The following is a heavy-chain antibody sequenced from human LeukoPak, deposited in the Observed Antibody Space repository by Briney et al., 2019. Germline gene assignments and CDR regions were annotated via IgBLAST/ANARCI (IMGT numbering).Heavy chain of an antibody. CDR3: AKVPTVYYYYGMDV. Sequence: GGSLRLSCAASGLTFDDYAMHWVRQAPGKGLEWVSLISGDGGSTYYADSVKGRFTISRDNSKNSLYLQMNSLRTEDTALYYCAKVPTVYYYYGMDVWGQGTTVTVSS. J-gene: IGHJ6*02. CDR2: ISGDGGST. V-gene: IGHV3-43*02. CDR1: GLTFDDYA. D-gene: IGHD4-11*01.